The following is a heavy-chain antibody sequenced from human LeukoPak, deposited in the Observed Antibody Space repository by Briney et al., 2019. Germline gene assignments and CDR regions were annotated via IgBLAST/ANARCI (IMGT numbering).Heavy chain of an antibody. CDR1: GFTFSSYE. Sequence: GGSLRLSCAASGFTFSSYEMNWVRQAPGKGLEWVSYISSSGSTIYYADSVKGRFTISRDNAKNSLYPQMNSLRAEDTAVYYCARVSYGSGSYYSHVFDYWGQGTLVTVSS. CDR2: ISSSGSTI. J-gene: IGHJ4*02. CDR3: ARVSYGSGSYYSHVFDY. V-gene: IGHV3-48*03. D-gene: IGHD3-10*01.